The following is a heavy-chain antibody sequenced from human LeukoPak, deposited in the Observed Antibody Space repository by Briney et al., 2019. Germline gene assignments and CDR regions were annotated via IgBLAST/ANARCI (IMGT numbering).Heavy chain of an antibody. D-gene: IGHD3-22*01. CDR3: ATHGGGYYYDKGDY. V-gene: IGHV4-4*02. CDR2: IYHSGST. Sequence: SGTLSLTCAVSGGSISSSNWWSWVRQPPGKGLEWIGEIYHSGSTNYNPSLKSRVTISVDTSKNQFSLKLSSVTAADTAVYYCATHGGGYYYDKGDYWGQGTLVTVSS. CDR1: GGSISSSNW. J-gene: IGHJ4*02.